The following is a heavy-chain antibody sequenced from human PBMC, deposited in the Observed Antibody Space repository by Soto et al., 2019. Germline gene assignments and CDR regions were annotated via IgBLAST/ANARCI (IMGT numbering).Heavy chain of an antibody. D-gene: IGHD3-3*01. CDR3: ARASLTIFGAPYGMDV. Sequence: ASVKVSCKASGYPFTRYSIRWVRQAPGQGLEWMGWVSGYNGDTEYSKNFQGRLTMTIDTSTTTASMELRSLRSDDTAVYYCARASLTIFGAPYGMDVWGQGTSVTVSS. CDR1: GYPFTRYS. J-gene: IGHJ6*02. CDR2: VSGYNGDT. V-gene: IGHV1-18*04.